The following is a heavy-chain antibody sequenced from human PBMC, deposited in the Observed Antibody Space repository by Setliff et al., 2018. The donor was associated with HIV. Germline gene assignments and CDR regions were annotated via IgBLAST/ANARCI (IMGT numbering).Heavy chain of an antibody. CDR1: GASISSHNYY. Sequence: PSETLSLTCTVSGASISSHNYYWGWIRQSPGKGLEWIASIRSSGDTYYNPSLQSRVIISVDTSNNQISLKLTSVTAADTAVYYCTIPAFSLAPNWGRGTQVTVSS. CDR2: IRSSGDT. J-gene: IGHJ4*02. CDR3: TIPAFSLAPN. V-gene: IGHV4-39*01.